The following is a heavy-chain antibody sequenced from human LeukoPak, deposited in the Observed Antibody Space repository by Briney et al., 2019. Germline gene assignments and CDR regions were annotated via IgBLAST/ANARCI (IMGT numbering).Heavy chain of an antibody. CDR2: INPSGGST. CDR3: ARGGITGTTFGRVEFDY. J-gene: IGHJ4*02. CDR1: GYTFTSYY. Sequence: ASVKVSCKASGYTFTSYYMHWVRQAPGQGLEWMGIINPSGGSTSYAQKFQGRVTMTRDTSTSTVYMELSSLRSEDTAVYYCARGGITGTTFGRVEFDYWGQGTLVTVSS. D-gene: IGHD1-7*01. V-gene: IGHV1-46*01.